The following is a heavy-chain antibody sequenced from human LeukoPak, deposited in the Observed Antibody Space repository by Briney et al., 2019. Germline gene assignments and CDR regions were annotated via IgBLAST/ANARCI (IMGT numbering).Heavy chain of an antibody. D-gene: IGHD3-22*01. CDR3: AKPSYYDSSGYYSYYFDY. V-gene: IGHV3-23*01. CDR2: ISGSGGST. CDR1: GFTFSSYA. J-gene: IGHJ4*02. Sequence: GGSLRLSCAASGFTFSSYAMSWVRQAPGKGLEWVSSISGSGGSTYYADSVKGRFTISRDNSKNTLYLQMNSLRAEDTAVYYCAKPSYYDSSGYYSYYFDYWGQGTLVTVSS.